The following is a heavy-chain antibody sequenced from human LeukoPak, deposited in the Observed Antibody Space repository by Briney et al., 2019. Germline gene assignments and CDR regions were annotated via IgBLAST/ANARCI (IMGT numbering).Heavy chain of an antibody. Sequence: GGSLRLSCTVSGFTFSNYEMNWVRQAPGKGLEWVSYISSSGNTIHYADSVKGRFTVSRDKAKNSLYLQMNSLRAEDTAVYYCARESMVRGRFGYWGQGTLVTVSS. CDR3: ARESMVRGRFGY. J-gene: IGHJ4*02. CDR2: ISSSGNTI. D-gene: IGHD3-10*01. CDR1: GFTFSNYE. V-gene: IGHV3-48*03.